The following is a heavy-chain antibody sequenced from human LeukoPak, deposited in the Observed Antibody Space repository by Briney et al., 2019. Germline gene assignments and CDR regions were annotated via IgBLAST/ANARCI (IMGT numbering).Heavy chain of an antibody. V-gene: IGHV1-18*04. Sequence: ASVKVSCKASGYTFTSYGISWVRQAPGQGLDCMGWISAYNGNTNYAQKLQGRVTMTTDTSTSTAYMELRSLRSDDTAVYYCARVLYDIHPEFDPWGQGTLVTVSS. J-gene: IGHJ5*02. CDR1: GYTFTSYG. CDR3: ARVLYDIHPEFDP. CDR2: ISAYNGNT. D-gene: IGHD3-9*01.